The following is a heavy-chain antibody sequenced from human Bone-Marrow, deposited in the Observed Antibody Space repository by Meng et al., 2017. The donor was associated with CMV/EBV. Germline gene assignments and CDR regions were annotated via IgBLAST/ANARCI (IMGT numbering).Heavy chain of an antibody. CDR1: GFTFSNYA. CDR2: IYSGGSRT. V-gene: IGHV3-23*03. J-gene: IGHJ4*02. Sequence: ESLKISCAASGFTFSNYAMSWVRQAPGKGLEWVSIIYSGGSRTYYADSVKGRFTISRDNLKNTLYLQMNSLRAEDTAVYYCAKDSRSDFWSGYLFDYWGQGTLVTVSS. CDR3: AKDSRSDFWSGYLFDY. D-gene: IGHD3-3*01.